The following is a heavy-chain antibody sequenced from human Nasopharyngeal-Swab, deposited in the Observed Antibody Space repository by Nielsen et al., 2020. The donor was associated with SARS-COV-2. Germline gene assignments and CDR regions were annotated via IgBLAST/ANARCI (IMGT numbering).Heavy chain of an antibody. CDR2: IYNTGST. CDR1: GGFLSSHY. V-gene: IGHV4-59*11. CDR3: ARAKFSGTYGEYDY. D-gene: IGHD1-26*01. J-gene: IGHJ4*02. Sequence: SETLSLTCTVSGGFLSSHYMSWVRQSPGKGLEWVGHIYNTGSTKYNPSLESRVDISIDTSKKQFSLKLRSATAADTAVYYCARAKFSGTYGEYDYWGQGSLVTVSS.